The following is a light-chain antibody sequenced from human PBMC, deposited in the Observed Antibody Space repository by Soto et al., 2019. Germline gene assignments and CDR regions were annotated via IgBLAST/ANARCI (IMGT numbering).Light chain of an antibody. J-gene: IGKJ1*01. CDR2: GAS. CDR3: QQYGSSPRT. CDR1: QSVSSSY. V-gene: IGKV3-20*01. Sequence: ELLLTQSPGPLSLSSGERATLSCRASQSVSSSYLAWYQQKPGQAPRLLIYGASSRATGIPDRFSGSGSGTDFTLTISRLEPEDFAVNYCQQYGSSPRTFGQGTKVDIK.